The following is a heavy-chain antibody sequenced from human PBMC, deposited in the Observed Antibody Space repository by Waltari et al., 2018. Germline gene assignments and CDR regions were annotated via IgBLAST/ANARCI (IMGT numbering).Heavy chain of an antibody. CDR2: INHSGST. CDR1: GGSFSGYY. V-gene: IGHV4-34*01. Sequence: QVQLQQWGAGLLKPSETLSLTCAVYGGSFSGYYWSWIRPPPGKGLEWIGEINHSGSTNYNPSLKSRVTISVDTSKNQFSLKLSSVTAADTAVYYCARAWRGWYGGNYYYYGMDVWGQGTTVTVSS. CDR3: ARAWRGWYGGNYYYYGMDV. D-gene: IGHD6-19*01. J-gene: IGHJ6*02.